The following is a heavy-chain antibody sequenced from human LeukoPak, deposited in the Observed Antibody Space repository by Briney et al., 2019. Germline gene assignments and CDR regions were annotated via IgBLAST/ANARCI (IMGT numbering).Heavy chain of an antibody. V-gene: IGHV3-48*03. CDR1: GFTFSSYE. Sequence: GGSLRLSCAVSGFTFSSYEMNWVRQAPGKGLEWVSYISSSGSTIYYADSVKGRFTISRDNAKNSLYLQMNSLRAEDTAVYYCASVSGWYRAADYWGQGTLVTVSS. D-gene: IGHD6-19*01. J-gene: IGHJ4*02. CDR2: ISSSGSTI. CDR3: ASVSGWYRAADY.